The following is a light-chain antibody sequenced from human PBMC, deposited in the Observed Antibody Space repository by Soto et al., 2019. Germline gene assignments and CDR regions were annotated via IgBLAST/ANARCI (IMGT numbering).Light chain of an antibody. CDR3: QQYGSSPWT. CDR1: QSVSSSY. J-gene: IGKJ1*01. V-gene: IGKV3-20*01. CDR2: GAS. Sequence: EIVLTQSPGTLSLSPGERATLSCRASQSVSSSYLAWYRQKPGQAPRLLIYGASSRAIGIPDRFSGSGSGTDFTLTISRLAPEDFAVYYCQQYGSSPWTFGQGTKVDIK.